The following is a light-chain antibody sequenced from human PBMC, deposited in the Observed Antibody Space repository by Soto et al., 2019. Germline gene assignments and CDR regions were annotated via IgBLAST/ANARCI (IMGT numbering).Light chain of an antibody. CDR2: AAS. CDR1: QDISDY. CDR3: QQADTFPCT. Sequence: DIQLTQSPSFLSASVGDRVTITCRASQDISDYLAWYQQRPGKAPKLLIYAASALQRGVPSRFSGSGFGTDFTLTISSLQPEDFATYYCQQADTFPCTFGQGTRLQ. V-gene: IGKV1-9*01. J-gene: IGKJ5*01.